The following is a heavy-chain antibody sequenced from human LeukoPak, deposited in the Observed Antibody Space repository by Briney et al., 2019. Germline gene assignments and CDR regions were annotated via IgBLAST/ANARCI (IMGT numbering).Heavy chain of an antibody. J-gene: IGHJ1*01. CDR3: VRRGEMYYESGYFQN. CDR2: MYHSGIT. Sequence: KPSETLSLTCTVSGYSISSGDYWGWIRQPPGKELEWIGSMYHSGITYYNPSLKSRVTISIDTSKNQFSLKLNSVTATDTAVYYCVRRGEMYYESGYFQNWGQGTLVTVSS. D-gene: IGHD3-3*01. V-gene: IGHV4-38-2*02. CDR1: GYSISSGDY.